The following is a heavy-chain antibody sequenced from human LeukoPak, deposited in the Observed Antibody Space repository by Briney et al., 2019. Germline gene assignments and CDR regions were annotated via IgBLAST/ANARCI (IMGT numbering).Heavy chain of an antibody. Sequence: GGSLRLSCAASGFTFSSYEMNWVRQAPGKGLEWVSYISSSGSTIYYADSVKGRFTISRDNAKNSLYLQMNSLRAEDTAVYYCAREEGAGIVGATGFDYWGQGTLVTVSS. CDR2: ISSSGSTI. D-gene: IGHD1-26*01. CDR3: AREEGAGIVGATGFDY. J-gene: IGHJ4*02. V-gene: IGHV3-48*03. CDR1: GFTFSSYE.